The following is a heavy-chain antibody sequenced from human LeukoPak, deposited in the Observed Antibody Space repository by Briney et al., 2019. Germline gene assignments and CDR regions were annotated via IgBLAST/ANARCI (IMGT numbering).Heavy chain of an antibody. D-gene: IGHD1-26*01. CDR1: GYTLTELS. J-gene: IGHJ5*01. CDR3: ATAGTTSPGFDS. V-gene: IGHV1-24*01. CDR2: FDPEDGET. Sequence: ASVKVSCKVSGYTLTELSMHWVRQAPGKGLEWMGGFDPEDGETIYAQKFQGRVTMTEDTSTDTAYMELSSLRSEDTAVYYCATAGTTSPGFDSWGQGTLVTVSS.